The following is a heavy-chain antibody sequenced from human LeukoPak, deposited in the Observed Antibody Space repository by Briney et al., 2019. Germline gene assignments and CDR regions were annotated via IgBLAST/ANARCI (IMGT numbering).Heavy chain of an antibody. Sequence: GGSLRLSCAGSGFSPSNYWMHWVRQGPGKGLAWVSRIYIDGSRTTYADSVKGRFTISGDNAKNTLYLQMNSLRADDTAVYYCARVVGSGWYSNYWGQGTLVTVSS. CDR1: GFSPSNYW. V-gene: IGHV3-74*03. J-gene: IGHJ4*02. CDR2: IYIDGSRT. CDR3: ARVVGSGWYSNY. D-gene: IGHD6-19*01.